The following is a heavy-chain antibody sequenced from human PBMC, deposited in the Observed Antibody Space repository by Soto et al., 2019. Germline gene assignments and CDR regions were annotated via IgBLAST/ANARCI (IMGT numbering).Heavy chain of an antibody. J-gene: IGHJ3*02. CDR1: GFTFSSYA. CDR3: AKDGPTYYYDSSGYYPGAFGI. Sequence: GGSLRLSCAASGFTFSSYAMSWVRQAPGKGLEWVSAISGSGGSTYYADSVKGRFTISRDNSKNTLYLQMNSLRAEDTAVYYCAKDGPTYYYDSSGYYPGAFGIWGQGTMVHVS. CDR2: ISGSGGST. V-gene: IGHV3-23*01. D-gene: IGHD3-22*01.